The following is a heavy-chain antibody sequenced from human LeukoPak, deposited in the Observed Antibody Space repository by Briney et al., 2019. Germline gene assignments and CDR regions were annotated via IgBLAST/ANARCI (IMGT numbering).Heavy chain of an antibody. CDR3: ARDQRYCSGGSCYPDWFDP. V-gene: IGHV1-2*02. CDR1: GYTFTGYY. D-gene: IGHD2-15*01. CDR2: INPNSGGT. Sequence: ASVKVSCKASGYTFTGYYMHWVRQAPGQGLERMGWINPNSGGTNYAQKFQGRVTMTRDTSISTAYMELSRLGSDDTAVYYCARDQRYCSGGSCYPDWFDPWGQGTLVTVSS. J-gene: IGHJ5*02.